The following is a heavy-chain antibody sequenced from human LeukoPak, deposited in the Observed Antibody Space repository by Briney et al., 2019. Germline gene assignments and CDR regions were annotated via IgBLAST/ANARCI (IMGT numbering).Heavy chain of an antibody. CDR3: AKVGPEGAFDI. CDR2: ISWNSGSI. Sequence: PGGSLRLSCAASGFTFDDYAMHWVRQAPGKGLEWVSGISWNSGSIGYADSVKGRFTISRDNAKNSLYLQMNSLRAEDMALYYCAKVGPEGAFDIWGQGTMVTVSS. J-gene: IGHJ3*02. V-gene: IGHV3-9*03. CDR1: GFTFDDYA.